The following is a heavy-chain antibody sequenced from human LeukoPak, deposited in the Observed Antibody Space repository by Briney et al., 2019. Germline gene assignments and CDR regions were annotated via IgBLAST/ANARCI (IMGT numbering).Heavy chain of an antibody. J-gene: IGHJ5*02. V-gene: IGHV3-66*01. Sequence: GGSLRLSCAASGFTVSSNYMSWVRQAPGKGLEWVSVIYSGGSTYYADSVKGRFTISRGNSKNTLYLQMNSLRAEDTAVYYCARARLVGYNWFDPWGQGTLVTVSS. CDR3: ARARLVGYNWFDP. CDR2: IYSGGST. D-gene: IGHD1-26*01. CDR1: GFTVSSNY.